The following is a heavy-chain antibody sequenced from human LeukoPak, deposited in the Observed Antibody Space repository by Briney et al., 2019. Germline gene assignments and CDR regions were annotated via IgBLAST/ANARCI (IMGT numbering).Heavy chain of an antibody. CDR2: IYYTGST. J-gene: IGHJ5*02. CDR3: ARGTGGAAAADFDP. Sequence: PSETLSLTCTVSGGSISSDGYYWSWIRQHPGKGLEWIEAIYYTGSTYYNPSLKSRATISVDTSKNHFSLKLTSVTAADTAVYYCARGTGGAAAADFDPWGQGTLVTVSS. V-gene: IGHV4-31*03. D-gene: IGHD6-13*01. CDR1: GGSISSDGYY.